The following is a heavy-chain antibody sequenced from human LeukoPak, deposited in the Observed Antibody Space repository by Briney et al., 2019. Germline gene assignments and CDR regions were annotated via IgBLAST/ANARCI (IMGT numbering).Heavy chain of an antibody. D-gene: IGHD5-12*01. Sequence: PGGSLRLSCAASGFTFSNHAMTWVRQAPGKGLEWVSALTGSGGSTFYADSVKGRFTISRDNSKNTVYLQMNSLRAEDTALYYCAKDRHLDGYNGDWGQGTLVTVSS. V-gene: IGHV3-23*01. CDR3: AKDRHLDGYNGD. CDR2: LTGSGGST. J-gene: IGHJ4*02. CDR1: GFTFSNHA.